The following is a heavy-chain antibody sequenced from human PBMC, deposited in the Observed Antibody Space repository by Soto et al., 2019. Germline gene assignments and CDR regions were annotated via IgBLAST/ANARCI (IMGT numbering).Heavy chain of an antibody. J-gene: IGHJ5*02. CDR3: ARGYDRGSYNWFDP. CDR1: DGSVSSSSYY. V-gene: IGHV4-39*07. CDR2: INYSGST. D-gene: IGHD5-12*01. Sequence: SETLSLTCTVSDGSVSSSSYYWGWIRQPPGKGLEWIGEINYSGSTYYNPSLKSRVTISVDTSKNQFSLKLSSATAADTAVYYCARGYDRGSYNWFDPWGQGTLVTVPS.